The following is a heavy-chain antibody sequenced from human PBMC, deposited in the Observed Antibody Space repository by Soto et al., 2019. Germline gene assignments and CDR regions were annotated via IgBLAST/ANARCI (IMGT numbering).Heavy chain of an antibody. D-gene: IGHD3-22*01. V-gene: IGHV1-69*01. J-gene: IGHJ6*02. Sequence: QVQLVQSGAEVKKPGSSVKVSCKASGGTFSSYAISWVRQAPGQGLEWMGGIIPIFGTANYAQKFQGRVTITADESTSTAYMELSSLRSEDTAVYYCARGGYYYDSSGYYRGGYYYYGMDVWGQGTTVTVSS. CDR1: GGTFSSYA. CDR3: ARGGYYYDSSGYYRGGYYYYGMDV. CDR2: IIPIFGTA.